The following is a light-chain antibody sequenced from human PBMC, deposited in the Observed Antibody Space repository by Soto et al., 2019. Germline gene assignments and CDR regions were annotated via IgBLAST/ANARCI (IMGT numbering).Light chain of an antibody. V-gene: IGKV4-1*01. CDR3: QQYYSVPVT. CDR2: WAS. CDR1: QSVLYSSTNKNY. J-gene: IGKJ4*01. Sequence: DIVMTQSPDSLAVSLGERATINCKSSQSVLYSSTNKNYLAWYQQKPGQPPKLLIYWASTRDSGVPGRFSGSGSGTDFTLTISSLQAEDVAVYYCQQYYSVPVTFGGGTKVEIK.